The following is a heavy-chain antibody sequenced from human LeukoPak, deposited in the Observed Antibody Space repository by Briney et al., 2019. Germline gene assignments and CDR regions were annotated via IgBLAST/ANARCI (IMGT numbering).Heavy chain of an antibody. D-gene: IGHD3-10*01. J-gene: IGHJ6*04. CDR2: ISSSSTYK. V-gene: IGHV3-21*01. CDR3: ARGMGGFGGLMDV. CDR1: GFTFSSYT. Sequence: GGSLRLSCAASGFTFSSYTMNWVRQAPGKGLEWVSSISSSSTYKYYADSVKGRFTISRDNAKNSLYLQMNSLRAEDTAVYYCARGMGGFGGLMDVLGKGTTVTISS.